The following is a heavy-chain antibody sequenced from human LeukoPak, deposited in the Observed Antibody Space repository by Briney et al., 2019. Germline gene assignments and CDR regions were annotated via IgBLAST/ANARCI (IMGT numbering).Heavy chain of an antibody. Sequence: GGSLRLSCAASGFTFSNYGMHWVRQAPGKGLEWVAFIRYDESNKYYSDSVKGRFTISRDNSKNTLYVQMNSLRAEDTAVYYCATEVRYGYWGQGTLVTVSS. CDR2: IRYDESNK. J-gene: IGHJ4*02. V-gene: IGHV3-30*02. D-gene: IGHD4-11*01. CDR1: GFTFSNYG. CDR3: ATEVRYGY.